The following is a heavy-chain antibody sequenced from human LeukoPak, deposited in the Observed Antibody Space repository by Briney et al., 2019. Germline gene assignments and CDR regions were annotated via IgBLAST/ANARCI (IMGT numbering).Heavy chain of an antibody. J-gene: IGHJ3*02. CDR2: INSDGSST. CDR3: ARDGYNLDTFDI. Sequence: GGSLRLSCAASGFTFSNYWMHWVRQAPGKGLVWVSRINSDGSSTTYADSVEGRFTISRDNAKNTLYLQMNSLRAEDTAVYHCARDGYNLDTFDIWGQGTMVTVSS. D-gene: IGHD5-24*01. V-gene: IGHV3-74*01. CDR1: GFTFSNYW.